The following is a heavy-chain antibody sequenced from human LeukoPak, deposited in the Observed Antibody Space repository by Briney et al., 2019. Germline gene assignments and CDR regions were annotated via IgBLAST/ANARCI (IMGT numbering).Heavy chain of an antibody. CDR2: ISSSGSTI. J-gene: IGHJ4*02. D-gene: IGHD3-16*01. V-gene: IGHV3-48*03. CDR1: GFTFSSYE. CDR3: ARDVIYASEIYSYGDS. Sequence: GGSLRLSCAASGFTFSSYEMNWVRQAPGKGLEWVSYISSSGSTIYYADSVKGRFTISRDNAKNSLYLQMNSLRAEDTAVYYCARDVIYASEIYSYGDSWGQGTLATVSS.